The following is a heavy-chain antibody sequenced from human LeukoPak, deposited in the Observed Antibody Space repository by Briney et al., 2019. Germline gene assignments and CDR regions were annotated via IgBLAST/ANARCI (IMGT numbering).Heavy chain of an antibody. D-gene: IGHD1-1*01. CDR3: AGDRTGTTYLDY. Sequence: GGSLRLSCAASGFTFSSYGMHWVRQAPGKGLEWVAVIWYDGSNKYYADSVKGRFTISRDNSKNTLYLQMNSLRAEDTAVYYCAGDRTGTTYLDYWGQGTLVTVSS. V-gene: IGHV3-33*01. CDR2: IWYDGSNK. CDR1: GFTFSSYG. J-gene: IGHJ4*02.